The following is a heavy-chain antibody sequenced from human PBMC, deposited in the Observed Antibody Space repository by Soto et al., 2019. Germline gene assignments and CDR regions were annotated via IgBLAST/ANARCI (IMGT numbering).Heavy chain of an antibody. V-gene: IGHV1-18*04. CDR2: ISAYNGDT. D-gene: IGHD2-2*02. Sequence: ASVKVSCKASGYTFISYGISWVRQAPGQGLEWMGWISAYNGDTNYAQKLQGRVTMTTDTSTSTAYMELRSLRSDDTAVYYCARYQCSSSSCYTFFFDYWGRGTIATVYS. J-gene: IGHJ4*02. CDR3: ARYQCSSSSCYTFFFDY. CDR1: GYTFISYG.